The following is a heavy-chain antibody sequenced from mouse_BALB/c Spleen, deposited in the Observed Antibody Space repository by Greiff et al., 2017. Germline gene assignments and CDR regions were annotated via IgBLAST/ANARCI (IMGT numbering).Heavy chain of an antibody. CDR1: GFTFSSYT. Sequence: EVHLVESGGGLVQPGGSLKLSCAASGFTFSSYTMSWVRQTPEKRLEWVAYISNGGGSTYYPDTVKGRFTISRDNAKNTLYLQMSSLKSEDTAMYYCARQDPYAMDYWGQGTSVTVSS. J-gene: IGHJ4*01. V-gene: IGHV5-12-2*01. CDR3: ARQDPYAMDY. CDR2: ISNGGGST.